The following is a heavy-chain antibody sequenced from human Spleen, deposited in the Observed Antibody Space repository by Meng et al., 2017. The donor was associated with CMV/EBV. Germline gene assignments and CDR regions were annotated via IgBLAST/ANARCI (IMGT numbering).Heavy chain of an antibody. Sequence: ASVKVSCKTSGYTFTGYFIHWVRQAPGQGLEWMGWNNPKSGGTKFAQKFQGRVTMTRDTSISTAYLELSRLTSDDTAIYYCTRIGGYSDSNGYLDYWGQGTLVTVSS. CDR2: NNPKSGGT. CDR1: GYTFTGYF. J-gene: IGHJ4*02. V-gene: IGHV1-2*02. CDR3: TRIGGYSDSNGYLDY. D-gene: IGHD3-22*01.